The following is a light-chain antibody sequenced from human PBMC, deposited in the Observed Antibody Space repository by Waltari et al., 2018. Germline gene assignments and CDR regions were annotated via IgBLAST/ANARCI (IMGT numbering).Light chain of an antibody. V-gene: IGKV3-15*01. J-gene: IGKJ3*01. Sequence: EIVMTQSPATLSVSPGERATLSCRASQSVSSNLAWYQQKPGQAPSLLLYGASTRATGIPARFSGRGSGTEFTLTISSLQSEDFAVYYCQQYNNWPLTFGPGTKVDIK. CDR1: QSVSSN. CDR3: QQYNNWPLT. CDR2: GAS.